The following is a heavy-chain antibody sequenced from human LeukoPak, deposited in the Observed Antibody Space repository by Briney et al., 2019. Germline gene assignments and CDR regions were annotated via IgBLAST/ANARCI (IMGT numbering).Heavy chain of an antibody. CDR1: GFTFNSHW. Sequence: PGGSLRLSCAASGFTFNSHWMSWVRQAPGEVLEGVSAISGSGGSTYYADSVKGRFTISRDNSKNTLYPQMNSLGAEDTAVYYCVRDDDRPDNGLDYWGQGTLVTVSS. V-gene: IGHV3-23*01. CDR3: VRDDDRPDNGLDY. J-gene: IGHJ4*02. CDR2: ISGSGGST. D-gene: IGHD1-14*01.